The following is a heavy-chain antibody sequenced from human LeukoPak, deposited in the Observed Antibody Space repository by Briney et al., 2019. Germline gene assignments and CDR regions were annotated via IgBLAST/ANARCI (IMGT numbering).Heavy chain of an antibody. CDR2: IYYSGST. D-gene: IGHD4-17*01. CDR1: GGSISSYY. Sequence: SETLSLTCTVSGGSISSYYWSWIRQPPGKGLEWIGYIYYSGSTSYNPSLKSRVTISVDTSKNQFSLELISVTAADTAVYYCARHYGDYDLSGFDIWGQGTMVTVSS. J-gene: IGHJ3*02. V-gene: IGHV4-59*08. CDR3: ARHYGDYDLSGFDI.